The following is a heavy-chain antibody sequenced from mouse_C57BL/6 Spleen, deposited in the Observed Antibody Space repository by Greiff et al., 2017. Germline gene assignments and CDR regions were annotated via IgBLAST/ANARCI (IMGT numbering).Heavy chain of an antibody. Sequence: QVQLQQSGAELVRPGASVKLSCKASGYTFTDYYINWVKQRPGQGLEWIARIYPGSGNTYYTEKFKGKATLTAEKSSSTAYMQLSSLKSADSAVYVCARGGIYYGNYDAMDYWGQGTSVTVSS. CDR1: GYTFTDYY. D-gene: IGHD2-1*01. CDR2: IYPGSGNT. J-gene: IGHJ4*01. V-gene: IGHV1-76*01. CDR3: ARGGIYYGNYDAMDY.